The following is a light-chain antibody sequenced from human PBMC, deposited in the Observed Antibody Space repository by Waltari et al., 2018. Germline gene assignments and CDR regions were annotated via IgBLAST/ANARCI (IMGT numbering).Light chain of an antibody. CDR2: EVT. J-gene: IGLJ3*02. V-gene: IGLV2-23*02. CDR3: FSYAGSRNWV. Sequence: HSALTQPAPVSGSPGQPLTSSGMAPNSNFGVTNFASWYQQNPGEAPKLMIFEVTKRPSGVSNRFSGSKSGNMASLTISGLQAEDEAHYYCFSYAGSRNWVFGGGTKLTVL. CDR1: NSNFGVTNF.